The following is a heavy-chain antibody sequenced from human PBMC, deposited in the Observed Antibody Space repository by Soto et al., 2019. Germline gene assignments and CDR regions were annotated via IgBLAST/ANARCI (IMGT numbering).Heavy chain of an antibody. D-gene: IGHD3-22*01. Sequence: EVQLVESGGGLVQPGGSLKLSCAASGFTFSGSAMHWVRQASGKGLEWVGRIRSKANSYATAYAASVKGRFTISRDDSKNTAYLQMNSLKTEDTAVYYCSRPVVGGSSGYYGIDYWGQGTLVTVSS. V-gene: IGHV3-73*02. CDR3: SRPVVGGSSGYYGIDY. CDR2: IRSKANSYAT. CDR1: GFTFSGSA. J-gene: IGHJ4*02.